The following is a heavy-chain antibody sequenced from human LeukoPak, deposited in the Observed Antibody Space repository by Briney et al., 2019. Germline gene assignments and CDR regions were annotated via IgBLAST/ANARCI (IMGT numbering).Heavy chain of an antibody. CDR1: GFTFSSCG. Sequence: GGSLRLSCAASGFTFSSCGMHWVRQAPGKGLEWVAITWYDGNNKYYADSVKGRFTISRDNSKNTVYLQMDSLRAEDTAVYYCARDNIRGAYYLDYWGRGTRVTVSS. CDR3: ARDNIRGAYYLDY. CDR2: TWYDGNNK. J-gene: IGHJ4*02. D-gene: IGHD2/OR15-2a*01. V-gene: IGHV3-33*01.